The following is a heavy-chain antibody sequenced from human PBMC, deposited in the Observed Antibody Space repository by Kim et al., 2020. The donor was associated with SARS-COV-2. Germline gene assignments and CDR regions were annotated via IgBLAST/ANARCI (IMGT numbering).Heavy chain of an antibody. J-gene: IGHJ4*02. D-gene: IGHD6-19*01. CDR2: AWYDGTNK. Sequence: GGSLRLSCAASGFTISNYGMHWVRQAPGKGLEWVAVAWYDGTNKYCADSVKGRFTISRDNSKNPLYLQMNSLRAEDTAVYYCAKDLRSNSGWELDYWGQGPLVTVSS. CDR1: GFTISNYG. V-gene: IGHV3-33*06. CDR3: AKDLRSNSGWELDY.